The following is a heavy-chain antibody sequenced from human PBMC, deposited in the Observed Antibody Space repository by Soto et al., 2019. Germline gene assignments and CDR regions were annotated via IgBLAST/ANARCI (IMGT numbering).Heavy chain of an antibody. CDR1: GGSISSSSYY. CDR3: ARRLYYDSSGFQGGGMDV. J-gene: IGHJ6*02. Sequence: SETLSLTCTVSGGSISSSSYYWGWIRQPPGKGLEWIGSIYYSGSTYYNPSLKSRVTISVDTSKNQFSLKLSSVTAADTAVYYCARRLYYDSSGFQGGGMDVWGQGAAVTVYS. CDR2: IYYSGST. D-gene: IGHD3-22*01. V-gene: IGHV4-39*01.